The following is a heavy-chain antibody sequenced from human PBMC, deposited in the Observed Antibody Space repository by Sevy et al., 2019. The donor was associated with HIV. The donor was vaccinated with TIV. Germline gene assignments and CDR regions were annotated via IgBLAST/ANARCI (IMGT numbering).Heavy chain of an antibody. J-gene: IGHJ6*03. CDR1: GYTFTSYG. D-gene: IGHD2-15*01. CDR3: ARDLYSRIYYYYYYYMDV. CDR2: ISAYNGNT. V-gene: IGHV1-18*01. Sequence: ASVKVSCKASGYTFTSYGISWVRQAPGQGLEWMGWISAYNGNTNYAQKLQGRVTMTTDTSTSTAYMELRSLRSDDTAVYYCARDLYSRIYYYYYYYMDVWGKRTTVTVSS.